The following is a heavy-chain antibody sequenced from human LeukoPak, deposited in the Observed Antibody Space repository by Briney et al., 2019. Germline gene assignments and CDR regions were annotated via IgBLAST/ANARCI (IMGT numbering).Heavy chain of an antibody. CDR1: GFTFSSYA. Sequence: PGGSPRLSCAASGFTFSSYAMSWVRQAPGKGLEWVSAISGSGGSTYYADSVKGRFTISRDNSKNTLYLQMNSLRAEDTAVYYCAKDLGVRGVPRHSFDYWGQGTLVTVSS. J-gene: IGHJ4*02. CDR3: AKDLGVRGVPRHSFDY. D-gene: IGHD3-10*01. CDR2: ISGSGGST. V-gene: IGHV3-23*01.